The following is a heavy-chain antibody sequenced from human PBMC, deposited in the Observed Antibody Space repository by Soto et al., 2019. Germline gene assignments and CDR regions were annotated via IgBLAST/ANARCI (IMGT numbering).Heavy chain of an antibody. V-gene: IGHV3-21*01. D-gene: IGHD3-22*01. CDR2: ISSSSSYI. Sequence: PGGSLRLSCAASGFTFSSYSMNWVRQAPGKGLEWVSSISSSSSYIYYADSVKGRFTISRDNAKNSLYLQMNSLRAEDTAVYYCARDRQPSRRITMIVVPRQAFDIWGQGAMVTVSS. CDR3: ARDRQPSRRITMIVVPRQAFDI. J-gene: IGHJ3*02. CDR1: GFTFSSYS.